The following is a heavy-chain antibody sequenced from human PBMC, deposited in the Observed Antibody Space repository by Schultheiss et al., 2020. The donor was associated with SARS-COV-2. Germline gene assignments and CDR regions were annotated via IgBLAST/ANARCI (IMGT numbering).Heavy chain of an antibody. CDR3: ATGWIQLWSDAFDI. D-gene: IGHD5-18*01. V-gene: IGHV4-4*07. CDR2: IYTSGST. CDR1: GYSISSGYY. Sequence: SETLSLTCAVSGYSISSGYYWSWIRQPAGKGLEWIGRIYTSGSTNYNPSLKSRVTMSVDTSKNQFSLKLSSVTAADTAVYYCATGWIQLWSDAFDIWGQGTMVTVSS. J-gene: IGHJ3*02.